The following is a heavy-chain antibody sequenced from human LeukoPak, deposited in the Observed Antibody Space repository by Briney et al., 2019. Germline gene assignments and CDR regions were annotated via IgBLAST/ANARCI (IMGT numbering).Heavy chain of an antibody. Sequence: PGGSLRLSCAASGITSSDNFMSWIRQAPGKGLEWISYISKSDGTTYYADTVKGRFTISRDNAKNSLYLQMNSLRAEDTAVYYCARVVPPASYYMDVWGKGATVTVSS. V-gene: IGHV3-11*04. CDR1: GITSSDNF. CDR3: ARVVPPASYYMDV. CDR2: ISKSDGTT. D-gene: IGHD2-2*01. J-gene: IGHJ6*03.